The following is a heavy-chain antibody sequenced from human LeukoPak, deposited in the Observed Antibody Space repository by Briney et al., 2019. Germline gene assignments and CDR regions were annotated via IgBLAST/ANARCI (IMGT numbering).Heavy chain of an antibody. CDR2: INHSGST. J-gene: IGHJ4*02. Sequence: SETLSLTCAVYGGSFSGYYWSWIRQPPGKGLEWIEEINHSGSTNYNPSLKSRVTISVDTSKNQFSLKLSSVTAADTAVYYCARGLYYYGSGSYYYWGQGTLVTVSS. CDR1: GGSFSGYY. D-gene: IGHD3-10*01. V-gene: IGHV4-34*01. CDR3: ARGLYYYGSGSYYY.